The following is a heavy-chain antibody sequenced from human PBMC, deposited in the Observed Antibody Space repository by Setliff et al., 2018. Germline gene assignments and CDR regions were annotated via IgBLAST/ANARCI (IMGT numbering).Heavy chain of an antibody. CDR2: IWYDGSNK. CDR3: AKRMGVAGTRLGAFDI. V-gene: IGHV3-33*06. Sequence: GGSLRLSCAASGFTFSSYGMHWVRQAPGKGLEWVAVIWYDGSNKYYADSVKGRFTISRDNSKNTLYLQMNSLRAEDTAVYYCAKRMGVAGTRLGAFDIWGQGTMVTVSS. CDR1: GFTFSSYG. J-gene: IGHJ3*02. D-gene: IGHD6-19*01.